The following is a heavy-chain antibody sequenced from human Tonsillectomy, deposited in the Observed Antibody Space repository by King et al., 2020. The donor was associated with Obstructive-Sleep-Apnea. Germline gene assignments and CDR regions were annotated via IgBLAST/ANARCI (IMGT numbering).Heavy chain of an antibody. CDR1: GFTFSNYG. CDR3: ARREDSDYFDY. CDR2: ISYEGSNK. D-gene: IGHD1-26*01. V-gene: IGHV3-30*03. J-gene: IGHJ4*02. Sequence: VQLVESGGGVVQPGRSLRLSCAASGFTFSNYGRDWGRQAPGKGWEWGAVISYEGSNKYYADSVKGRFTISRDNAKNTVYLQMNSLRAEDTAVYYCARREDSDYFDYWGQGTLVTVSS.